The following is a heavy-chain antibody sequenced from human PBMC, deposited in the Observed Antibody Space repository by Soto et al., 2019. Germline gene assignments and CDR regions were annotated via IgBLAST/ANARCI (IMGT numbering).Heavy chain of an antibody. Sequence: SETLSLTCAVYGGSFSGYYWSWIRQPPGKGLEWIGEINHSGSTNYNPSLKSRVTISVDTSKNQFSLKLSSVTAADTAVYYCVRGGDYDFGSGYTPGYGMDVWGKGTTVTVSS. CDR2: INHSGST. V-gene: IGHV4-34*01. CDR3: VRGGDYDFGSGYTPGYGMDV. CDR1: GGSFSGYY. J-gene: IGHJ6*04. D-gene: IGHD3-3*01.